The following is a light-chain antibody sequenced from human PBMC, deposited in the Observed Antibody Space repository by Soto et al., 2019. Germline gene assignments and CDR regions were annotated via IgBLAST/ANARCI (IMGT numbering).Light chain of an antibody. V-gene: IGKV3-15*01. Sequence: EIVLTQSPATLSVSPGESATLSCRSSQSINNNYIAWYQQKPGQAPRLLITDASSRATGIPARFSGSGSGTEFTLPISGLQSEDFALYYCHQYDSWPPGTFGQGTKVDIK. J-gene: IGKJ2*01. CDR3: HQYDSWPPGT. CDR1: QSINNN. CDR2: DAS.